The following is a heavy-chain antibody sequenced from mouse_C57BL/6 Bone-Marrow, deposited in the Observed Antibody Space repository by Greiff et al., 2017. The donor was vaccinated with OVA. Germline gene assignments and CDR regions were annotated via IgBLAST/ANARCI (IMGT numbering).Heavy chain of an antibody. J-gene: IGHJ4*01. CDR3: ARYRWVLSAMDY. CDR2: INPGSGGT. D-gene: IGHD2-3*01. CDR1: GYAFTNYL. Sequence: QVQLQQSGAELVRPGTSVKVSCKASGYAFTNYLIEWVKQRPGQGLEWIGVINPGSGGTNYNEKFKGKATLTVDKSSSTAYMQLSSLTSEDSAVYFCARYRWVLSAMDYWGQGTSVTVSS. V-gene: IGHV1-54*01.